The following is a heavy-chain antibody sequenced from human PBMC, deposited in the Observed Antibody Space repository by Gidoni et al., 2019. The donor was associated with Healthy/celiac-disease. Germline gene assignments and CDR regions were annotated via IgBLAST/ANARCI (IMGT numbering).Heavy chain of an antibody. D-gene: IGHD2-15*01. Sequence: QLQLQESGSGLVKPSQTLSLTCAVSGGSISSGGYSWSWIRQPPGKGLEWIGYIYHSGSTYYTPSLKSRVTISVDRSKNQFSLKLSSVTAADTAVYYWARTADSRYGSGGSCYSGWFDPWGQGTLVTVSS. J-gene: IGHJ5*02. CDR1: GGSISSGGYS. CDR3: ARTADSRYGSGGSCYSGWFDP. V-gene: IGHV4-30-2*01. CDR2: IYHSGST.